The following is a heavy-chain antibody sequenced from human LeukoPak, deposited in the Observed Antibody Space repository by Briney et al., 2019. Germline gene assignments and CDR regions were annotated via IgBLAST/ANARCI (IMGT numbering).Heavy chain of an antibody. CDR3: ARGPRSANSGSYNFDY. J-gene: IGHJ4*02. Sequence: GASVKVSCKASGYTFTDYYLHWVRQAPGQGLEWMGWINSNSGRTHYIQDFQGRVTMTRDTSISTAYMELSSLRSEDTAVYYCARGPRSANSGSYNFDYWGQGTLVTVSS. D-gene: IGHD1-26*01. CDR2: INSNSGRT. V-gene: IGHV1-2*02. CDR1: GYTFTDYY.